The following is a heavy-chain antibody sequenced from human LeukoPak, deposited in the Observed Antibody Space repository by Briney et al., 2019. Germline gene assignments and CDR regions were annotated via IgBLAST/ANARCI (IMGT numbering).Heavy chain of an antibody. D-gene: IGHD5-18*01. CDR2: ISWNSGSI. V-gene: IGHV3-9*01. J-gene: IGHJ4*02. CDR1: GFTFDDYA. CDR3: ATSDSYVYYFDY. Sequence: PGGSLRLSCAASGFTFDDYAMHLVRQAPGKGLEWVSGISWNSGSIGYADSVKGRFTISRDNAKNSLYLQMNSLRAEDTALYYCATSDSYVYYFDYWGQGTLVTVSS.